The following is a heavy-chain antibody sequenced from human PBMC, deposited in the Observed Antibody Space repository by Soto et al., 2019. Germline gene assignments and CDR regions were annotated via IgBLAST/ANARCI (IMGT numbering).Heavy chain of an antibody. CDR3: ARLEGLATISYYFDY. CDR1: GDSINSDNYY. CDR2: IYYRGNT. D-gene: IGHD3-9*01. J-gene: IGHJ4*02. Sequence: PSETLPLTCSVSGDSINSDNYYWGWIRKPPGKGLEWIGSIYYRGNTYYNPSLKTRVTISLDKSKSQFSLKLNSVTAADSAVYFCARLEGLATISYYFDYWGQGTLVTVSS. V-gene: IGHV4-39*01.